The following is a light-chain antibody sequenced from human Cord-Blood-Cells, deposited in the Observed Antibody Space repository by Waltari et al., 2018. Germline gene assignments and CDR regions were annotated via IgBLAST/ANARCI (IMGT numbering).Light chain of an antibody. V-gene: IGLV2-11*01. CDR2: DVS. CDR3: CSCAGSYTVV. CDR1: SSDVGGYHY. J-gene: IGLJ2*01. Sequence: QSALTQPRPVSGPPGPSATISCPETSSDVGGYHYVPWYQQHSCKAPTLSIYDVSMRPSCVPDLVSGSKSRNSASLTISVLHSEDESAYYCCSCAGSYTVVFGGGTKLTV.